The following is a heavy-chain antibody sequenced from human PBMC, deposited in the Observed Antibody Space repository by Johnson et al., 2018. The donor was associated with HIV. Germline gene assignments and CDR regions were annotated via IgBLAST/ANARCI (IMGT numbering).Heavy chain of an antibody. Sequence: VQLVESGGGLVQPGRSLRLSCAASGFTFDDYAMHWVRQAPGKGLEWVSGISWHSGSIGYADSVKGRFTISRDNAKNSLDLQINSLRPEDTAVYYCARDGRDLVTRGSFDVWGQGTVVTVSS. D-gene: IGHD3-9*01. CDR1: GFTFDDYA. V-gene: IGHV3-9*01. CDR2: ISWHSGSI. CDR3: ARDGRDLVTRGSFDV. J-gene: IGHJ3*01.